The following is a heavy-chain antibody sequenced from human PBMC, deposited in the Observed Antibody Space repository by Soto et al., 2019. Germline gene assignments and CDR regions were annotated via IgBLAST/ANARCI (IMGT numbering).Heavy chain of an antibody. CDR2: VIPIFGTA. CDR3: ARGNHRWLQLWYFDL. V-gene: IGHV1-69*12. D-gene: IGHD5-12*01. J-gene: IGHJ2*01. Sequence: QVQLVQSGAEVKKPGSSVTVSCKASGGTFSSYTISWVRQAPGQGLEWMGGVIPIFGTANYAQKFRGRFTITADESTSTAYMELSSLRSEDTAVYYCARGNHRWLQLWYFDLWGRGTLVTVSS. CDR1: GGTFSSYT.